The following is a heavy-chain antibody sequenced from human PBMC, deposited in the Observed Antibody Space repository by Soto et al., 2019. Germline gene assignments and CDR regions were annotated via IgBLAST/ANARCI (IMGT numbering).Heavy chain of an antibody. D-gene: IGHD3-22*01. CDR2: ISISSSNT. CDR3: ARVSYYHDRRGYGPSGR. CDR1: GFTFSDYY. V-gene: IGHV3-11*06. Sequence: PGGSRRLSCAASGFTFSDYYMTWIRQAPGKGLEWVSYISISSSNTNYADSVKGRFTISRDNAKNSLYLQMNSLRAEDTAVYYCARVSYYHDRRGYGPSGRWGQGNQVTVSS. J-gene: IGHJ4*02.